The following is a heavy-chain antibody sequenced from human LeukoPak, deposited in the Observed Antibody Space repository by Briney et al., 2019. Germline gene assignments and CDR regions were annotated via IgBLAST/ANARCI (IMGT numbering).Heavy chain of an antibody. V-gene: IGHV3-74*01. CDR1: GLDFATYW. D-gene: IGHD6-13*01. Sequence: GGSLRLSCAASGLDFATYWMFWVRHAPGKGLVWVAQINSDGSGATYGDSAKGRFSISRDNAKNTLFLYMSGLRAEDTAVYYCARGTSTAPGIDYWGQGTLVAVSS. J-gene: IGHJ4*02. CDR3: ARGTSTAPGIDY. CDR2: INSDGSGA.